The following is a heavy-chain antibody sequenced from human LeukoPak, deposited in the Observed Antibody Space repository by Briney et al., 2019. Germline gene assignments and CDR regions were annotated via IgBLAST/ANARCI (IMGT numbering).Heavy chain of an antibody. D-gene: IGHD1-26*01. CDR2: ISSSSLYI. J-gene: IGHJ4*02. V-gene: IGHV3-21*01. CDR1: GFSFNSYT. Sequence: GGSLRLSCVASGFSFNSYTMNWVRQAPGKGLEWVSSISSSSLYIYYADSTKGRFTISRDNAKNSLYLQMNSLRAEDTAVYYCASEHSGNYYRPFDYWGQGTLVTVSS. CDR3: ASEHSGNYYRPFDY.